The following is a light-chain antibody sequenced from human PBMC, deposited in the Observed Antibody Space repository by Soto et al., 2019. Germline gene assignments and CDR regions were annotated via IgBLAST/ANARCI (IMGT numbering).Light chain of an antibody. Sequence: QSVLTQPPSVSGAPGQRVTISCAGSSSNIGAGYDVHWYQLLPGTAPKLLIYGNTNRPSGVPDRFSGSKSGTSASLAITGLKAEDEADYYCQSYDSSLYVVFGGGTKLTVL. CDR1: SSNIGAGYD. J-gene: IGLJ2*01. V-gene: IGLV1-40*01. CDR3: QSYDSSLYVV. CDR2: GNT.